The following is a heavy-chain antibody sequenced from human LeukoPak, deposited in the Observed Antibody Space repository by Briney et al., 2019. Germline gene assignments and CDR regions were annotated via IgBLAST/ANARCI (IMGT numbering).Heavy chain of an antibody. Sequence: PGGSLNLSCAASGFSFSTSTMNWVRQAPGKGLEWVSSIGYTNSDKYYIESVRGRFTISRDNAENSLYLQMNSLTADDKAMYYCVIGDQREYWGQGTRVTVSS. J-gene: IGHJ4*01. CDR1: GFSFSTST. V-gene: IGHV3-21*01. D-gene: IGHD2/OR15-2a*01. CDR3: VIGDQREY. CDR2: IGYTNSDK.